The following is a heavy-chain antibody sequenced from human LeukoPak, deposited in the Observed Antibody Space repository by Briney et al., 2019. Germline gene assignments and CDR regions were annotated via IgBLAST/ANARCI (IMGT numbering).Heavy chain of an antibody. J-gene: IGHJ5*02. CDR1: GGSISSYY. D-gene: IGHD5-18*01. V-gene: IGHV4-59*12. CDR3: ARLRVRGYGYGPWEGPTWLDP. CDR2: IYYSGYT. Sequence: SETLSLTCTVSGGSISSYYWSWIRQPPGKGLEYIGYIYYSGYTNYNPSLKSRVTISVDTSKNQFSLKLSSVTAADTAVYYCARLRVRGYGYGPWEGPTWLDPWGQGTLVTVSS.